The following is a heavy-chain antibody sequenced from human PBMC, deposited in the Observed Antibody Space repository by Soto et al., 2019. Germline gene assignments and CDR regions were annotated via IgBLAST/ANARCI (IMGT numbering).Heavy chain of an antibody. J-gene: IGHJ5*02. CDR3: ARFYGDYYNWFDP. CDR2: IYHSGST. Sequence: QLQLQESGSGLVKPSQTLSLTCAVSGDSISSGGYSWSWIRQPPGKGLEWIGYIYHSGSTYYNPSLKRRVTMSVDRSKNQFSLKLSSVTAADTAVYYCARFYGDYYNWFDPWGQGTLVIVSS. D-gene: IGHD4-17*01. V-gene: IGHV4-30-2*01. CDR1: GDSISSGGYS.